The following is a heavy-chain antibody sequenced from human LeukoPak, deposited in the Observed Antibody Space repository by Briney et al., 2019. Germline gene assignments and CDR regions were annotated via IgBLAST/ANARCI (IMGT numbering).Heavy chain of an antibody. CDR2: IRYDGSNK. J-gene: IGHJ4*02. CDR3: AKDLFSRWDFWSTFDY. Sequence: GGSLRLSCAASGFTFSSYGMHWVRQAPGKGLEWVAFIRYDGSNKYYADSAKGRFTISRDNSKNTLYLQMNSLRAEDTAVYYCAKDLFSRWDFWSTFDYWGQGTLVTVSS. CDR1: GFTFSSYG. D-gene: IGHD3-3*01. V-gene: IGHV3-30*02.